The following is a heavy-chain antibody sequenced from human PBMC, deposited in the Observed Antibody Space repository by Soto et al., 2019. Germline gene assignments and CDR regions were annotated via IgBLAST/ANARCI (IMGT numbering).Heavy chain of an antibody. J-gene: IGHJ4*02. V-gene: IGHV4-4*02. CDR3: TRASASSMLRGVVIN. Sequence: SETLSLTCAVSGGSISTDNWWSWVRQPPRRRLGRMEEKYHSAESNFTPSLKRRVTISVDKSRSKCSMQMDCVTAADTALYYCTRASASSMLRGVVINWGRGTQVTVSS. D-gene: IGHD3-10*01. CDR1: GGSISTDNW. CDR2: KYHSAES.